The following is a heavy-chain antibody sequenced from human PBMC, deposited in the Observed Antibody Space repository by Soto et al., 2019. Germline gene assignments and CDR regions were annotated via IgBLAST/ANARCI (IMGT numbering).Heavy chain of an antibody. CDR3: VPPRDFDL. V-gene: IGHV3-23*01. J-gene: IGHJ2*01. CDR2: ITGNGIYT. CDR1: GVTLSTYA. Sequence: PXGSLRLSCAVSGVTLSTYAMSWVRQAPGKGLEWVSAITGNGIYTHYADSVKGRFTISRDNSKSTLFLQMNSLRAEDTAVYYCVPPRDFDLWGRGTQVTVSS.